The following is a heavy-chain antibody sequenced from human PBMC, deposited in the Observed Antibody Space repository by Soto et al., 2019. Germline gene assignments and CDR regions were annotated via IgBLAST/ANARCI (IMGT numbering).Heavy chain of an antibody. Sequence: QVQLQESGPGLVKPSQTLSLTCTVSGGSISSGDYYWSWIRQPPGKGLEWIGYIYYSGSTYYNPSLKSRVTISVDTSKNQFSLKLSSVTAADTAVYYCARGRGDYGEGEGNWFDPWGQGTLVTVSS. CDR1: GGSISSGDYY. CDR3: ARGRGDYGEGEGNWFDP. V-gene: IGHV4-30-4*01. D-gene: IGHD4-17*01. CDR2: IYYSGST. J-gene: IGHJ5*02.